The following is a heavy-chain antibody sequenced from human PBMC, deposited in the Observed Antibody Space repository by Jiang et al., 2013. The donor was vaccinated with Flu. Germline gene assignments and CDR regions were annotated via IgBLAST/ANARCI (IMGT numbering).Heavy chain of an antibody. Sequence: QSGAEVKKPGASVKVSCKASGYTFTSYYMHWVRQAPGQGLEWMGIINPSGGSTSYAQKFQGRVTMTRDTSTSTVYMELSSLRSEDTAVYYCARELRLPGIAAAGTFYYYYGMDVWGKGTTVTVSS. CDR2: INPSGGST. CDR1: GYTFTSYY. CDR3: ARELRLPGIAAAGTFYYYYGMDV. V-gene: IGHV1-46*01. D-gene: IGHD6-13*01. J-gene: IGHJ6*04.